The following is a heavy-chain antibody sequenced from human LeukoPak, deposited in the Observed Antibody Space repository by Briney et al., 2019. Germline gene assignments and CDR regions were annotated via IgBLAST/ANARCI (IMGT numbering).Heavy chain of an antibody. CDR3: ARANFLYCSSSTCLFDY. CDR1: GYTFTDYY. CDR2: INPNDGDT. D-gene: IGHD2-2*01. V-gene: IGHV1-2*02. J-gene: IGHJ4*02. Sequence: ASVKVSCKASGYTFTDYYMHWVRQAPGPGCEWMGWINPNDGDTNYAQKFQGRVTMTRDTSISTAHMEVSRLRSGDTAVYYCARANFLYCSSSTCLFDYWGQGTLVTVSS.